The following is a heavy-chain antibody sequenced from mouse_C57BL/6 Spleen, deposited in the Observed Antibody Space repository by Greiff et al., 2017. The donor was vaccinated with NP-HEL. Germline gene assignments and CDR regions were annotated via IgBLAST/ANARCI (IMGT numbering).Heavy chain of an antibody. Sequence: EVHLVESGPGLVKPSQSLSLTCSVTGYSITSGYYWNWIRQFPGNKLEWMGYISYDGSNNYNPSLKNRISITRDTSKNQFFLKLNSVTTEDTATYYCAREELSVWGTGTTVTVSS. J-gene: IGHJ1*03. V-gene: IGHV3-6*01. CDR2: ISYDGSN. CDR1: GYSITSGYY. D-gene: IGHD1-1*01. CDR3: AREELSV.